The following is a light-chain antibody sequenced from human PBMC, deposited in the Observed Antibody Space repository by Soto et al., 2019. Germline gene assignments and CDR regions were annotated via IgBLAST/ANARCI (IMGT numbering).Light chain of an antibody. CDR1: QSVSSN. CDR3: QEYNNWPPVT. J-gene: IGKJ4*01. CDR2: GAS. V-gene: IGKV3-15*01. Sequence: EIVMTQSPATLSVSPGERATLSCRASQSVSSNLAWYQQKPGQAPRRLIYGASTRAPGIPARFSGSGSGTEFTLTISSLQSEDFAVYYCQEYNNWPPVTFGGGTKVEIK.